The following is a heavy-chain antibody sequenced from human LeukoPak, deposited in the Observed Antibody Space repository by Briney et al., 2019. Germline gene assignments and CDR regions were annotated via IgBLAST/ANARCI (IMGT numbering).Heavy chain of an antibody. Sequence: GASVKVSCKASGGTFSSYAISWVRQAPGQGLEWMGRIIPILGIANYAQKFQGRVTITADKSTSTAYMELSSLRSVDTAVYYCASLYDSSGYHPFDYWGQGTLVTVSS. D-gene: IGHD3-22*01. V-gene: IGHV1-69*04. CDR2: IIPILGIA. CDR3: ASLYDSSGYHPFDY. J-gene: IGHJ4*02. CDR1: GGTFSSYA.